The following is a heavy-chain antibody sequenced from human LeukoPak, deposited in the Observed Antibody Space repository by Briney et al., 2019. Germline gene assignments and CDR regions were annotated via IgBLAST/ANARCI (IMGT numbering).Heavy chain of an antibody. CDR2: IYYSGST. D-gene: IGHD6-6*01. Sequence: SETLSLTCAVSGGSISSYYWSWIRQPPGKGLEWIGYIYYSGSTNYNPSLKSRVTISVDTSKNQFSLKLSSVTAADTAVYYCARVGQLDPRFRYYYYYMDVWGKGTTVTVSS. J-gene: IGHJ6*03. CDR1: GGSISSYY. CDR3: ARVGQLDPRFRYYYYYMDV. V-gene: IGHV4-59*01.